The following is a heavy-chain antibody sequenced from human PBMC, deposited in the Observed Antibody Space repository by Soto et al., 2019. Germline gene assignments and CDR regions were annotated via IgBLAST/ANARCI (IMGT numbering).Heavy chain of an antibody. CDR3: ARGVYYDCSGYVWRFAY. CDR2: IYYSGST. CDR1: GGSLSDSF. V-gene: IGHV4-59*01. D-gene: IGHD3-22*01. J-gene: IGHJ4*02. Sequence: SETLSLTCSVSGGSLSDSFWNWIRQPPGKGLEWIGYIYYSGSTNYNPSLKSRVTISVDTSKNQFSLKLSSVTAADTAVYYCARGVYYDCSGYVWRFAYCGQGTLVTVSS.